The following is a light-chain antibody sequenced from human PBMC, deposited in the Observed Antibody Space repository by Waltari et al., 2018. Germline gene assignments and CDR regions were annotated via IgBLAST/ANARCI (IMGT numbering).Light chain of an antibody. Sequence: IVLTPSPGPLSLSPWGRGTLSCRASQSVSRFLAGYQQKPGQAPRLLIYGASTRATGIPDRFSGSGSGTDFSLTISRLEPEDFAVYYCQKYDRLPATFGQGTKVEIK. V-gene: IGKV3-20*01. CDR2: GAS. J-gene: IGKJ1*01. CDR3: QKYDRLPAT. CDR1: QSVSRF.